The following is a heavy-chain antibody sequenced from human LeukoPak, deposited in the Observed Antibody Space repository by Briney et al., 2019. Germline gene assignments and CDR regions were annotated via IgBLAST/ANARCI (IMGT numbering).Heavy chain of an antibody. J-gene: IGHJ3*02. CDR3: ARGAYCGGDCHHGGAFDI. CDR2: ILYDGSNE. D-gene: IGHD2-21*02. CDR1: GFTFSSYG. Sequence: PGGSLRLSCAASGFTFSSYGMHWVRQAPGKGLEWVAVILYDGSNEYYANSVKGRFTVSRDNSKNTLYLQMNSLRAEDTTVYYCARGAYCGGDCHHGGAFDIWGQGTMVTVSS. V-gene: IGHV3-30*02.